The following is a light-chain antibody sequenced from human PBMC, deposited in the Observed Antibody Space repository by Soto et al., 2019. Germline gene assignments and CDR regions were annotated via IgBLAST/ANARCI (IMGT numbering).Light chain of an antibody. J-gene: IGKJ1*01. V-gene: IGKV2-28*01. CDR1: QSLLYTNGYNY. CDR2: LGS. CDR3: MQALHTPWT. Sequence: DMVMTQSPLSLRVTPGEPASISCRSSQSLLYTNGYNYLDWYLQKPGQSPQLLIYLGSNRASGVPDRFSGSGSGTDFTLKISRVEAEHVGVYYCMQALHTPWTFGHGTKVEIK.